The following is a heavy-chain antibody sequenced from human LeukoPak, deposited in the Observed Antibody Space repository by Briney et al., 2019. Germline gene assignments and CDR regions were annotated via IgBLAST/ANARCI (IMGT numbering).Heavy chain of an antibody. CDR3: TARAPPGKFDY. Sequence: GGSLRLSCAASGFTFRTYEMNWVRQAPGKGLEWISHISSSGRAIYYADSVKGRFTISRDNAKNSLYLQMNSLKTEDTAVYYCTARAPPGKFDYWGQGTLVTVSS. D-gene: IGHD2-21*02. CDR2: ISSSGRAI. J-gene: IGHJ4*02. CDR1: GFTFRTYE. V-gene: IGHV3-48*03.